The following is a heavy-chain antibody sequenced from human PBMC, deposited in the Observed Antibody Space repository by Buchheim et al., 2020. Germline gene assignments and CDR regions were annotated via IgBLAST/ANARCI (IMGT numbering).Heavy chain of an antibody. J-gene: IGHJ6*02. D-gene: IGHD3-3*01. V-gene: IGHV3-33*01. CDR2: IWYDGSNK. CDR1: GFTFSSYG. CDR3: ARDHLRYYDFWSGYFSHYYYGMDV. Sequence: QVQLVESGGGVVQPGRSLRLSCAASGFTFSSYGMHWVRQAPGKGLEWVAVIWYDGSNKYYADSVKGRFTISRDNSKNMLYLQMNSLRAEDTAVYYCARDHLRYYDFWSGYFSHYYYGMDVWGQGTT.